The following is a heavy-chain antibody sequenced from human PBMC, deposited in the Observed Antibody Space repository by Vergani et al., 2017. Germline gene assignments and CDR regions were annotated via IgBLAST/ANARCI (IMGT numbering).Heavy chain of an antibody. V-gene: IGHV4-34*01. CDR3: ARVNTETNGHLYYYYYMDV. Sequence: QVQLQQWGGGLLKPSETLSLTCVVNGGSFTSYHWTWIRQSPGEGLDWVGDIDHTGRPDYNPSLKSRLTMSVDKSRNQFSLTLNSVTATDTAIYFCARVNTETNGHLYYYYYMDVWLQGTAVTVS. D-gene: IGHD4-11*01. CDR1: GGSFTSYH. CDR2: IDHTGRP. J-gene: IGHJ6*03.